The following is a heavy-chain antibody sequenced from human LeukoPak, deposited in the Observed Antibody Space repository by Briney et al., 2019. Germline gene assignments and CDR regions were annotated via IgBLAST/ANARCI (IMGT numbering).Heavy chain of an antibody. CDR2: MNPNSGNT. D-gene: IGHD3-22*01. Sequence: GASVKVSCKASGYTFTSYDINWVRQATGQGLEWMGWMNPNSGNTGYAQKFQGRVTMTRNTSISTAYMELSSLRSEDTAVYYCARGLRHYDSSGYYSEADAFDIWGQGTMVTVSS. CDR3: ARGLRHYDSSGYYSEADAFDI. CDR1: GYTFTSYD. J-gene: IGHJ3*02. V-gene: IGHV1-8*01.